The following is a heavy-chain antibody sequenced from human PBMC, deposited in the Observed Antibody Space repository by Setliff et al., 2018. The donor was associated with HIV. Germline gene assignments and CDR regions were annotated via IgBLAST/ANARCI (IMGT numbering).Heavy chain of an antibody. Sequence: PSEPLSPTCTVSGGSISSGAYYWSWIRQHPGKGLEWIGYIYYSGSTYYNPSLKSRVTISVDTSKNQFSLKLSSVTAADTAVYYCASPSDQTAGGFDIWGQGTMVTVSS. CDR2: IYYSGST. D-gene: IGHD2-15*01. CDR1: GGSISSGAYY. CDR3: ASPSDQTAGGFDI. J-gene: IGHJ3*02. V-gene: IGHV4-31*03.